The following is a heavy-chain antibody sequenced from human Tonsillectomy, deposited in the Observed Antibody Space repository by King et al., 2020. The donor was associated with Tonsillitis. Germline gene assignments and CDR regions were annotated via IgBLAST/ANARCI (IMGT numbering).Heavy chain of an antibody. CDR1: GYTFTTYG. V-gene: IGHV1-18*01. CDR3: ARERPYYDFWGSYYAD. Sequence: QLVQSGAEVKKPGASVKVSCKASGYTFTTYGIAWVRQAPGQGLEWMGWISGYNDNTNYAHKFQGRLTMTADTSTNTAYMELRTLRSDDTAVYFCARERPYYDFWGSYYADWGQGTLVTVSS. D-gene: IGHD3-3*01. J-gene: IGHJ1*01. CDR2: ISGYNDNT.